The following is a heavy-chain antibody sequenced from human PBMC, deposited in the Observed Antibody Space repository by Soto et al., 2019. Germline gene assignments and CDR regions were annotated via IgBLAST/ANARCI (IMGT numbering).Heavy chain of an antibody. CDR1: GFTFSASA. D-gene: IGHD3-10*01. CDR3: AARGYYYYHMDV. CDR2: IVVGSGNT. Sequence: QMQVVQSGPEVKKPGTSVKVSCKASGFTFSASAVQWVRQTRGQRLEWIGWIVVGSGNTTYAQKFQEKVTIPRDMSTNTAFLELNSLTSADTAVYFCAARGYYYYHMDVWGQGTTVTVSS. V-gene: IGHV1-58*01. J-gene: IGHJ6*02.